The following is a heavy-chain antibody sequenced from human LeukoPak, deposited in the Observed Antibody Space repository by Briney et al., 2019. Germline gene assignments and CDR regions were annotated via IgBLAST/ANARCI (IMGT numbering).Heavy chain of an antibody. CDR1: GFTFSSYW. CDR2: IKQDGSAK. CDR3: ARDLGYDSSGYDY. J-gene: IGHJ4*02. Sequence: PGGSLRLSCAASGFTFSSYWMSWVRQAPGKGLEWVANIKQDGSAKYYVDSVKGRFTISRDNAKNSLYLQMNSLRAEDTAVYYCARDLGYDSSGYDYWGQGTLVTVSS. D-gene: IGHD3-22*01. V-gene: IGHV3-7*01.